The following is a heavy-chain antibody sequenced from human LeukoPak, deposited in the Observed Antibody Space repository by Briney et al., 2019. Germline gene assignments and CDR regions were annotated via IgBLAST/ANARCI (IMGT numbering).Heavy chain of an antibody. J-gene: IGHJ4*02. D-gene: IGHD3-16*02. CDR2: IYYSGST. CDR3: ARGTAENYDYVWGSYRYPFDY. Sequence: SETLSLTCTVSGGSISSYYWSWIRQPPGKGLEWIGYIYYSGSTNYNPSLKSRVTISVDTSKNQFSLKLSSVTAADTAVYYCARGTAENYDYVWGSYRYPFDYXXQGTLVTVSS. CDR1: GGSISSYY. V-gene: IGHV4-59*01.